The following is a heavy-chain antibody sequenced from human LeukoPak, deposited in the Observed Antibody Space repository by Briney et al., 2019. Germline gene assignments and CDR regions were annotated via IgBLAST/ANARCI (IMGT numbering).Heavy chain of an antibody. CDR3: ARTLWFGELLDYYYYMDV. D-gene: IGHD3-10*01. J-gene: IGHJ6*03. CDR2: IYYNGNT. Sequence: SETLSLTCTVSGGSVSSYYWSWIRQPPGKGLEWIGYIYYNGNTYYNPSLKSRVTISVEKSKNQVSLKLTSVTAADTAVYYCARTLWFGELLDYYYYMDVWGKGTTVTVSS. V-gene: IGHV4-59*02. CDR1: GGSVSSYY.